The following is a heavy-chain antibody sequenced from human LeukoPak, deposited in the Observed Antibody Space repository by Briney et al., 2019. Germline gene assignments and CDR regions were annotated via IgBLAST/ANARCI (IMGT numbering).Heavy chain of an antibody. CDR3: ARDPGTGGDFDY. J-gene: IGHJ4*02. CDR1: GGSIRSYY. Sequence: SSETLSLTCTVSGGSIRSYYWSWIRQPPGKGLEWIGYIYYSGSTNYNPSLKSRVTISVDTSKNQFSLKLSSVTAADTAVYYCARDPGTGGDFDYWGQGTLVTVSS. D-gene: IGHD2-8*02. CDR2: IYYSGST. V-gene: IGHV4-59*01.